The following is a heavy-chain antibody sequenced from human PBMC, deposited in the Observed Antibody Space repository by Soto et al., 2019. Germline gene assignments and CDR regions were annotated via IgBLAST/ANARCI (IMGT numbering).Heavy chain of an antibody. CDR1: DDFISSYY. CDR3: ARADYEILTGSYAMDV. V-gene: IGHV4-4*07. D-gene: IGHD3-9*01. CDR2: VSTNGAT. J-gene: IGHJ6*02. Sequence: SETLSLTCAVSDDFISSYYWNWIRQPAGKGLEWIGRVSTNGATNYNPSLESRVTMSVDTSKNQFSLKLTSVTAADTAVYFCARADYEILTGSYAMDVWGQGTTVTVSS.